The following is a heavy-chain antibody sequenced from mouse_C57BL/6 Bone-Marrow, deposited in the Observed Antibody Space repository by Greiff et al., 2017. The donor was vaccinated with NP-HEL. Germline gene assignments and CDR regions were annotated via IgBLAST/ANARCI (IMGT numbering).Heavy chain of an antibody. CDR1: GFTFSDFY. J-gene: IGHJ4*01. CDR2: SRNKANDYTT. V-gene: IGHV7-1*01. Sequence: EVNVVESGGGLVQSGRSLRLSCATSGFTFSDFYMEWVRQAPGKGLEWIAASRNKANDYTTEYSASVKGRFIVSRDTSQSILYLQMNALRAEDTAIYDCAREYSNHGDYYAMDYWGQGTSVTVSS. D-gene: IGHD2-5*01. CDR3: AREYSNHGDYYAMDY.